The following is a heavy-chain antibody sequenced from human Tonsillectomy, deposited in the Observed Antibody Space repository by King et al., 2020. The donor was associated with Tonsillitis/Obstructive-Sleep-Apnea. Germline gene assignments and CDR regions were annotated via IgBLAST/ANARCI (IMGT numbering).Heavy chain of an antibody. D-gene: IGHD1-26*01. CDR1: GGSISSTNW. Sequence: HVQLQESGPGLVKPSGTLSLTCAVSGGSISSTNWWSWVRQPPGRGLEWIGEIYHSGKTYYNPSLESRVTISADRSKNQFSLRLTSVTAADTAVYYCARMGPPGLLHYYYMDVWGRGTTVSVSS. CDR2: IYHSGKT. J-gene: IGHJ6*03. V-gene: IGHV4-4*02. CDR3: ARMGPPGLLHYYYMDV.